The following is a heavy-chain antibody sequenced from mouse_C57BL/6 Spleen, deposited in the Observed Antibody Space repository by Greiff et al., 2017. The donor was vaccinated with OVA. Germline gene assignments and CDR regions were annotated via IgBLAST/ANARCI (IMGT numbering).Heavy chain of an antibody. V-gene: IGHV5-17*01. CDR1: GFTFSDYG. D-gene: IGHD1-1*01. CDR3: ARSVYYYWYFYV. Sequence: EVKLVESGGGLVKPGGSLKLSCAASGFTFSDYGMHWVRQAPEKGLEWVAYISSGSSTIYYADTVKGRVTFSRDNAKNTLFMQMTRLRAEYTAMYYSARSVYYYWYFYVWGTGATLSVSS. J-gene: IGHJ1*03. CDR2: ISSGSSTI.